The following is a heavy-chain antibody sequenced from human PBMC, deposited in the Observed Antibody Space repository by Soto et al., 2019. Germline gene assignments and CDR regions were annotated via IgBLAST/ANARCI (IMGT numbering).Heavy chain of an antibody. CDR1: GYTFTSYA. Sequence: QVQLVQSGAEVKKPGASVKVSCKASGYTFTSYAMHWVRQAPGQRLEWMGWINAGNGNTKYSQKFQGRVTITRDTSASTAYMELSSLRSENTAVYYCARDRVAGQWLGYYYYYYGMDVWGQGTTVTVSS. J-gene: IGHJ6*02. CDR2: INAGNGNT. D-gene: IGHD6-19*01. CDR3: ARDRVAGQWLGYYYYYYGMDV. V-gene: IGHV1-3*01.